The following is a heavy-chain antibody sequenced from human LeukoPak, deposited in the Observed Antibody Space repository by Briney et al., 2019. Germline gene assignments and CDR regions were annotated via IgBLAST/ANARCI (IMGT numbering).Heavy chain of an antibody. V-gene: IGHV4-39*07. J-gene: IGHJ4*02. D-gene: IGHD6-13*01. CDR1: GGSISSSNYN. CDR3: ARVSSWHKSFDY. Sequence: SETLSLTCSVAGGSISSSNYNWGWIRQPPGKGLEWIGSIYYSGSTYYNPSLKSRVTISVDTSKNQFSLKLSSVTAADTAVYYCARVSSWHKSFDYWGQGTLVTVSS. CDR2: IYYSGST.